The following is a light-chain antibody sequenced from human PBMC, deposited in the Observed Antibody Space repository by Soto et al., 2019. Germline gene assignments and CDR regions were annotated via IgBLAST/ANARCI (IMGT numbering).Light chain of an antibody. CDR1: SSNIGAGYD. Sequence: QSVLTQPPSVSGAPGQRVTISCTGSSSNIGAGYDVNWYQQLPETAPKLLIFGDSNRPSGVPDRFSGSKSGTSASLVITGLQADDEADYYCQSNDNGLSGSDVFATATKGTAL. CDR3: QSNDNGLSGSDV. V-gene: IGLV1-40*01. J-gene: IGLJ1*01. CDR2: GDS.